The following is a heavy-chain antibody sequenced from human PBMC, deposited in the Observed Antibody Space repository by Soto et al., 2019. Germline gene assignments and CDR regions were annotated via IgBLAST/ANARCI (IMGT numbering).Heavy chain of an antibody. CDR2: VVPMYDSV. CDR3: ASWRSYSGSYCFDY. J-gene: IGHJ4*02. CDR1: GGTFNSYT. D-gene: IGHD1-26*01. Sequence: SVKVSCKASGGTFNSYTINWVRQAPGRGLEWVGQVVPMYDSVNYAENFQGRVTITADKSTKTAYMELTSLRSEDTALYFCASWRSYSGSYCFDYWGQGTLVTVSS. V-gene: IGHV1-69*06.